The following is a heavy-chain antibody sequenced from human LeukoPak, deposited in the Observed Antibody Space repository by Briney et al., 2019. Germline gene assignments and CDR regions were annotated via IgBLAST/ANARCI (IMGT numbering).Heavy chain of an antibody. CDR1: GFTFSSYW. CDR2: IKQDGSEK. J-gene: IGHJ4*02. V-gene: IGHV3-7*01. D-gene: IGHD5-18*01. CDR3: ARDTGGGYSCYDC. Sequence: GGSLRLSCAASGFTFSSYWMTWIRQAPGKGPEWVANIKQDGSEKYYVDSVKGRFTVSRDNAKNSLYLQMNSLRAEDTAVYYCARDTGGGYSCYDCWGQGTLVTVSS.